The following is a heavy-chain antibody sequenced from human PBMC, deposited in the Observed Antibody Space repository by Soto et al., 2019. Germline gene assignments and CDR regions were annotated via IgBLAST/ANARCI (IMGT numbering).Heavy chain of an antibody. V-gene: IGHV3-23*01. J-gene: IGHJ6*02. CDR2: ISGSGGST. CDR1: GFTFSSYA. Sequence: GGSLRLSCAASGFTFSSYAMSWVRQAPGKGLEWVSAISGSGGSTYYADSVKGRFTISRDNSKNTLYLQMNSLRAEDTAVYYCAKDRGYSGYDLYYYGMDVWGQGTTVTVSS. CDR3: AKDRGYSGYDLYYYGMDV. D-gene: IGHD5-12*01.